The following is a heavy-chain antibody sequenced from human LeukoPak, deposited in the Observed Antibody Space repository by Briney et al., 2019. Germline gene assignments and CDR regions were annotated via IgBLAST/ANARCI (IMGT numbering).Heavy chain of an antibody. CDR1: GFTFSRYW. V-gene: IGHV3-21*01. Sequence: GGSLRLSCVASGFTFSRYWMHWVRQAPGKGLEWVSSISSSSNYIYYADSVKGRFTISRDNAKNSLYLQMNSLRAEDTAVYYCARVSILIVPYYAFDIWGQGTMVTVSS. CDR3: ARVSILIVPYYAFDI. CDR2: ISSSSNYI. D-gene: IGHD2/OR15-2a*01. J-gene: IGHJ3*02.